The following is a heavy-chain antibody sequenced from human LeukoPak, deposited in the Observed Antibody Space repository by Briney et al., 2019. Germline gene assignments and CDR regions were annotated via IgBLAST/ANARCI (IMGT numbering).Heavy chain of an antibody. V-gene: IGHV3-30*02. CDR1: GFTFSSYG. CDR3: AKGGFTYYDILTGYYNGDYFDY. Sequence: PGGSLRLSCAASGFTFSSYGMHWVRQAPGKGLEWVAFIRYDGSNKYYADSVKGRFTISRDNSKNTLYLQMNSLRAEDTAVYYCAKGGFTYYDILTGYYNGDYFDYWGQGTLVTVSS. D-gene: IGHD3-9*01. CDR2: IRYDGSNK. J-gene: IGHJ4*02.